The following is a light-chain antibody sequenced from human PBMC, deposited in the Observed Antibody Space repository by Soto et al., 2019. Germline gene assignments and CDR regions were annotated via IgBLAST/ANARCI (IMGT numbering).Light chain of an antibody. CDR3: SSCSSSDTWV. V-gene: IGLV2-14*01. CDR1: SSDVGGYNY. Sequence: QSALTQPASVSGSPGQPITISCTGTSSDVGGYNYVSWYQQHPGKAPKLMIYEVTNRPSGVSNRFSGSKSGNTASLTISGLQAEEEADYYCSSCSSSDTWVFGGGTKVTF. CDR2: EVT. J-gene: IGLJ3*02.